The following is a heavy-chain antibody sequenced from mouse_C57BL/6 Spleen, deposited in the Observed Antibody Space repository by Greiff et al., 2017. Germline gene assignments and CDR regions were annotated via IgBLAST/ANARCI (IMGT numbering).Heavy chain of an antibody. J-gene: IGHJ2*01. CDR1: GYTFTDYE. CDR2: IDPETGGT. Sequence: VQLQQSGAELVRPGASVTLSCKASGYTFTDYEMHWVKQTPVHGLEWIGAIDPETGGTAYNQKFKGKAILTADKSSSTAYMELRSLTSEDSAVYYCTRGGTYYYATDYWGQGTTRTVSS. V-gene: IGHV1-15*01. D-gene: IGHD1-1*01. CDR3: TRGGTYYYATDY.